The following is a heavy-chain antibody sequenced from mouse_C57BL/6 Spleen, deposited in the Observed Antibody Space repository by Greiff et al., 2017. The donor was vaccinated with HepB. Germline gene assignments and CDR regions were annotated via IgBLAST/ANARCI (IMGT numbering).Heavy chain of an antibody. CDR3: ARSYDGYPFAY. D-gene: IGHD2-3*01. Sequence: QVQLQQSGAELVRPGTSVKVSCKASGYAFTNYLIEWVKQRPGQGLEWIGVINPGSGGTNYNEKFKGKATLTADKSSSTAYMQLSSLTSEDSAVYFWARSYDGYPFAYWGQGTLVTVSA. V-gene: IGHV1-54*01. CDR2: INPGSGGT. CDR1: GYAFTNYL. J-gene: IGHJ3*01.